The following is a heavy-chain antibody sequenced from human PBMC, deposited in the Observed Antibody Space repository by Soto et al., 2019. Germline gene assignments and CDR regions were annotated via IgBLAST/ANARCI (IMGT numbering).Heavy chain of an antibody. V-gene: IGHV1-8*01. CDR1: GYTFTSYD. J-gene: IGHJ5*02. Sequence: QVQLVQSGAEVKKPGASVKVSCPASGYTFTSYDINRVRQATGQGLEWMGWINPNGGNTGYAQKFQGRVTMTRNTSISTAYMELSSLRSEDTAVYYCARERSAAGTGWFDPWGQGTLVTVSS. CDR2: INPNGGNT. CDR3: ARERSAAGTGWFDP. D-gene: IGHD6-13*01.